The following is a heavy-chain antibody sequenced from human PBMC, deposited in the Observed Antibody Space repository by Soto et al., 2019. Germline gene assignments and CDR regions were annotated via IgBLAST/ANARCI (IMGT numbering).Heavy chain of an antibody. CDR2: ISGSGGST. J-gene: IGHJ6*03. Sequence: EVQLLESGGGLVQPGGSLRLSCAASGFTFSSYAMSWVRQAPGKGVEWVSAISGSGGSTYYADSVKGRFTISRDNSKNTLYLQMNSLRAEDTAVYYCAKGKSYYYYYMDVWGKGTTVTVSS. CDR3: AKGKSYYYYYMDV. CDR1: GFTFSSYA. V-gene: IGHV3-23*01.